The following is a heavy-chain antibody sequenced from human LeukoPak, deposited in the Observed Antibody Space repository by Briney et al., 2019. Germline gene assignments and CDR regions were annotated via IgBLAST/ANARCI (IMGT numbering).Heavy chain of an antibody. J-gene: IGHJ6*02. Sequence: GGSLRLSCAASGFTFSSYWMSWVRQAPGKGLEWVANIKQDGSEKYYVDSVKGRFTISRDNSKNTLYLQMNSLRAEDTAVYYCAKEGNDYGVTPWGMDVWGQGTTVTVSS. V-gene: IGHV3-7*01. CDR2: IKQDGSEK. CDR1: GFTFSSYW. D-gene: IGHD4-17*01. CDR3: AKEGNDYGVTPWGMDV.